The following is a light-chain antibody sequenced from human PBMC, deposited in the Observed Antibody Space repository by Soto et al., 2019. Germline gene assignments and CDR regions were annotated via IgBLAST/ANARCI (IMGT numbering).Light chain of an antibody. J-gene: IGKJ1*01. CDR3: QQYNHYWT. Sequence: TQMTQSPSTLAASVGDRVTITVRASQSISSWLAWYQQKPGKAPKVLIYDASSLESGVPSRFSGSGSGTEFSLTISSLQPDDFATYYCQQYNHYWTFGQGTKV. V-gene: IGKV1-5*01. CDR2: DAS. CDR1: QSISSW.